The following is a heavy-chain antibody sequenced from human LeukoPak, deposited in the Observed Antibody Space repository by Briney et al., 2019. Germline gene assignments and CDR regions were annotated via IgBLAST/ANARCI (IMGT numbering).Heavy chain of an antibody. J-gene: IGHJ5*02. CDR3: ARGIRRVVAATRTSHKHNWFDP. D-gene: IGHD2-15*01. CDR2: ISSSGSTI. Sequence: PGGSLRLSCAASGFTFSSYEMNWVRQAPGKGLEWVSYISSSGSTIYYADSVKGRFTISRDNAKNSLYLQMNSPRAEDTAVYYCARGIRRVVAATRTSHKHNWFDPWGQGTLVTVSS. CDR1: GFTFSSYE. V-gene: IGHV3-48*03.